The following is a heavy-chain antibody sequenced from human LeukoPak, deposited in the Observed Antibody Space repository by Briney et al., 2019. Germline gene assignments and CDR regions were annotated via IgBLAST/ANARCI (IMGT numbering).Heavy chain of an antibody. Sequence: GGSLRLSCAASGFTFSSYAMTWVRQAPGQGLEWVSGITSGGGTYYADSVQGRFIISRDNAKNTLYLQTNSLRAEDTAVYYCARKGDGYNSIDYWGQGTLVTVS. CDR2: ITSGGGT. CDR3: ARKGDGYNSIDY. CDR1: GFTFSSYA. V-gene: IGHV3-23*01. J-gene: IGHJ4*02. D-gene: IGHD5-24*01.